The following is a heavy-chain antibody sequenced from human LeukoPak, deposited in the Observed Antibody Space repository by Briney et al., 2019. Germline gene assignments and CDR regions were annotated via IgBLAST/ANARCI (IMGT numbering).Heavy chain of an antibody. D-gene: IGHD6-19*01. J-gene: IGHJ3*02. CDR1: GGSFSGYY. CDR3: AREAAVAGSDAFDI. CDR2: INHSGST. Sequence: SETLSLTCAVYGGSFSGYYWSWIRQPPGKGLEWIGEINHSGSTNYNPSLKSRVTISVDTSKNQFSLKLSSVTAADTAVYYCAREAAVAGSDAFDIWGQGTMVTVSS. V-gene: IGHV4-34*01.